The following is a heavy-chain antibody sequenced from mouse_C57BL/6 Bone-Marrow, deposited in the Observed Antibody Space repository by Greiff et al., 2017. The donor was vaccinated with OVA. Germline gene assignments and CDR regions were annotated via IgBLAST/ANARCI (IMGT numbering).Heavy chain of an antibody. CDR1: GYTFTDYE. J-gene: IGHJ2*01. CDR3: TSCTTVAPFDY. CDR2: IDPETGGT. V-gene: IGHV1-15*01. D-gene: IGHD1-1*01. Sequence: VQLQQSGAELVRPGASVTLSCKASGYTFTDYEMHWVKQPPVHGLEWIGAIDPETGGTAYNQKFKGKAILTADTSSSTSYRELRSLTSEDSAVYYCTSCTTVAPFDYWGQGTTRTVSS.